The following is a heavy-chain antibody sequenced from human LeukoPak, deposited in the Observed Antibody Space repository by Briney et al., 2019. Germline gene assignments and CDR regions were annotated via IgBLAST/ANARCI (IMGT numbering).Heavy chain of an antibody. Sequence: PGGSLRLSCAASGFTFSSYSMNWVRQAPGKGLEWVSSISSSSSYIYYADSVKGRFTISRDNAKNSLYLQMNSLRAEDTAVYYCVRDCGGKCLSGMDVWGPGTTVTVSS. J-gene: IGHJ6*02. CDR1: GFTFSSYS. CDR3: VRDCGGKCLSGMDV. V-gene: IGHV3-21*01. D-gene: IGHD2-21*01. CDR2: ISSSSSYI.